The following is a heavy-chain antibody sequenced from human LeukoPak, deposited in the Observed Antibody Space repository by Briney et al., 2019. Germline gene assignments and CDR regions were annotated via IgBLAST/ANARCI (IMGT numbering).Heavy chain of an antibody. D-gene: IGHD3-3*01. CDR3: ARGRVWAYDFWSGYSTLYYFDY. CDR2: IYYSGST. V-gene: IGHV4-59*12. J-gene: IGHJ4*02. CDR1: GGSISSYY. Sequence: PSETLSLTCTVSGGSISSYYWSWIRQPPGKGLEWIGYIYYSGSTNYNPSLKSRVTISVDTSKNQFSLKLSSVTAADTAVYYCARGRVWAYDFWSGYSTLYYFDYWGQGTLVTASS.